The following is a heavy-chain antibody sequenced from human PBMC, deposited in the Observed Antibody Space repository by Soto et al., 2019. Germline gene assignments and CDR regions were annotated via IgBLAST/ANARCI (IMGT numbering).Heavy chain of an antibody. D-gene: IGHD2-15*01. Sequence: QVQLQESGPGLVKPSQTLSLTCTVSGGSISSGGYYWSWIRQHPGKGLEWIGYIYYSGSTYYNPSLKSRVTISVDTSKNQFSLKLSSVTAADTAVYYCARDSRGDCSGGSCYPSDGRYYYYGMDVWGQGTTVTVSS. V-gene: IGHV4-31*03. CDR2: IYYSGST. J-gene: IGHJ6*02. CDR3: ARDSRGDCSGGSCYPSDGRYYYYGMDV. CDR1: GGSISSGGYY.